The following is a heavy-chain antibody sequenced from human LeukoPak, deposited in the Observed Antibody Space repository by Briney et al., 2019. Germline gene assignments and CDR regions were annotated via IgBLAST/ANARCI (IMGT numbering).Heavy chain of an antibody. CDR3: ARPSVLGPNTNY. D-gene: IGHD4/OR15-4a*01. V-gene: IGHV3-7*01. CDR2: IEQDGSEK. J-gene: IGHJ4*02. CDR1: GFTFSNYW. Sequence: GGSLRLSCAASGFTFSNYWMSWVRQTPGKGLEWVATIEQDGSEKYYVDSVKGRFTISRDNAKKSLFLQMNSLRADDTAVYYCARPSVLGPNTNYWGQGTLVTVSS.